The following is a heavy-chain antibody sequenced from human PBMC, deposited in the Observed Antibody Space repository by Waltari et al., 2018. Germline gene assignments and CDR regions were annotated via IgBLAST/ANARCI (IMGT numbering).Heavy chain of an antibody. D-gene: IGHD2-15*01. CDR3: ATLNLYCSGGSCYRGWFDP. CDR1: GFTVSSNY. V-gene: IGHV3-53*01. J-gene: IGHJ5*02. CDR2: IYSGGST. Sequence: EVQLVESGGSLIQPGGSLRLSCAASGFTVSSNYMSWVRQAPGKGLEWVSVIYSGGSTYYADSVKGRFTISRDNSKNTLYLQMNSLRAEDTAVYYCATLNLYCSGGSCYRGWFDPWGQGTLVTVSS.